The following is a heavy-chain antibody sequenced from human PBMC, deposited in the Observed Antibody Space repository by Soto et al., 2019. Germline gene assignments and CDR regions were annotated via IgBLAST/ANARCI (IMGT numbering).Heavy chain of an antibody. V-gene: IGHV3-48*01. CDR2: ISSSSSTI. CDR3: ARSSPALIWFGELPYDFDY. CDR1: GFTFSSYS. D-gene: IGHD3-10*01. J-gene: IGHJ4*02. Sequence: EVQLVESGGGLVQPGGSLRLSCAASGFTFSSYSMNWVRQAPGKGLEWVSYISSSSSTIYYADSVKGRFTISRDNAKNSLYLQMNSLRAEDTAVYYCARSSPALIWFGELPYDFDYWGQGTLDTVSS.